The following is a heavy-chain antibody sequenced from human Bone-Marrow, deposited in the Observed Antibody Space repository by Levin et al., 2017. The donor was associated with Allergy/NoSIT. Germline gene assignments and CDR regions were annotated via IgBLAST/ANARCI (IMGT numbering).Heavy chain of an antibody. J-gene: IGHJ4*02. Sequence: GGSLRLSCAVSGFTFSTYSMNWVRQAPGKGLEWLSYINSNSRTIYYGDSVKGRFTISRDNARKSLYLQMNSLRAEDTAIYYCARAPDYGAPTFYIDFWGQGTLVTVSS. V-gene: IGHV3-48*01. CDR3: ARAPDYGAPTFYIDF. CDR2: INSNSRTI. CDR1: GFTFSTYS. D-gene: IGHD4-17*01.